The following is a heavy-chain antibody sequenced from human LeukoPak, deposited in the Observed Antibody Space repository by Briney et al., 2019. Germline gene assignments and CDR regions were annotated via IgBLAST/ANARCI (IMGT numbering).Heavy chain of an antibody. Sequence: SETLSLTCTVSGGSISSGDYYWSWIRQPPGKGLEWIGYIYYSGSTYYNPSLKSRVTISVDTSKNQFSLKLSSVTAADTAVYYCARARPPYYYDSSGYYFAYWGQGTLVTVSS. J-gene: IGHJ4*02. CDR1: GGSISSGDYY. V-gene: IGHV4-30-4*01. CDR2: IYYSGST. CDR3: ARARPPYYYDSSGYYFAY. D-gene: IGHD3-22*01.